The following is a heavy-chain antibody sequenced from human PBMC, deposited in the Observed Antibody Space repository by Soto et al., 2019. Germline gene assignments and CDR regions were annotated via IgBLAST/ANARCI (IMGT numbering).Heavy chain of an antibody. J-gene: IGHJ3*02. Sequence: VGSLRLSCAASGFTFSSYAMHWVRQAPGKGLEWVAVISYDGSNKYYADSVKGRFTISRDNSKNTLYLQMNSLRAEDTAVYYCARECSGGSCYPDAFDIWGQGTMVTVSS. CDR2: ISYDGSNK. CDR1: GFTFSSYA. D-gene: IGHD2-15*01. CDR3: ARECSGGSCYPDAFDI. V-gene: IGHV3-30-3*01.